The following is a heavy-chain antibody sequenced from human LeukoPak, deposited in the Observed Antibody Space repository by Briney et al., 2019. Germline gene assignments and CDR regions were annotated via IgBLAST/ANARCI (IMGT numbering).Heavy chain of an antibody. Sequence: GGSLRLSCAASGFTVSSNYMSWVRQAPGKGLEWVSVIYIGGSTYYADSVKGRFTISRDNSKNTLYLQMNSLRAEDTAVYYCARDSPRVGGYFDWLLFDYWGQGTLVTVSS. CDR2: IYIGGST. CDR1: GFTVSSNY. CDR3: ARDSPRVGGYFDWLLFDY. J-gene: IGHJ4*02. D-gene: IGHD3-9*01. V-gene: IGHV3-66*01.